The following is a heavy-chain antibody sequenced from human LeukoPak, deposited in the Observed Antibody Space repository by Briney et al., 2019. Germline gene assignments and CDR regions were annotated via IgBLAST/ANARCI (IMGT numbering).Heavy chain of an antibody. D-gene: IGHD3-10*01. CDR3: ARVPITMVRGVNTNY. J-gene: IGHJ4*02. Sequence: GASVKVSCKAPGGTFSSYAISWVRQAPGQGLEWMGRIIPILGIANYAQKFQGRVTITADKSTSTAYMELSSLRSEDTAVYYCARVPITMVRGVNTNYWGQGTLVTVSS. CDR2: IIPILGIA. CDR1: GGTFSSYA. V-gene: IGHV1-69*04.